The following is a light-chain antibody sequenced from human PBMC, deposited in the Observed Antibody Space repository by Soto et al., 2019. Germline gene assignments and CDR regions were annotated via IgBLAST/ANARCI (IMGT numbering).Light chain of an antibody. CDR2: STY. J-gene: IGLJ3*02. CDR3: VLYMGSGIWV. CDR1: SGSVSTNNY. V-gene: IGLV8-61*01. Sequence: QTVVTQEPSFSVSPGATVTLTCGLSSGSVSTNNYPSWYQQTPGQAPRTLIYSTYTRSSGVPDRFSASILWNKAALTITGAQADDESDYYCVLYMGSGIWVFGGGTKLTVL.